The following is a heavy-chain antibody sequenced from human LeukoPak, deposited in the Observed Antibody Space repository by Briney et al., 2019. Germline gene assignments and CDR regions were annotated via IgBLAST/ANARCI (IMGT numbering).Heavy chain of an antibody. CDR1: GFPFGNYW. Sequence: GGSLRLSCAASGFPFGNYWMSWVRQPPGKGLEWVANIKQDEREKYYVDSVKGRFTISRDNAKNSLYLQMNSLRAEDTAVYYCAELGITMIGGVWGKGTTVTISS. D-gene: IGHD3-10*02. CDR2: IKQDEREK. J-gene: IGHJ6*04. V-gene: IGHV3-7*01. CDR3: AELGITMIGGV.